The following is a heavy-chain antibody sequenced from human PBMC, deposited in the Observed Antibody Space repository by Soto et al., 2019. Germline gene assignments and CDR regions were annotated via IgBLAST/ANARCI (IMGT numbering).Heavy chain of an antibody. D-gene: IGHD1-1*01. V-gene: IGHV3-23*01. J-gene: IGHJ4*01. Sequence: TAGSLRLSCAASGLTFGPCSMNWVRQAPGKGLEWVAAIGSDSNTYYADSVKGRFTISRDKSTTTLYLQMNSVRAEDTALYYCGRNNPGTRSFDSWGQGTLVTVSS. CDR1: GLTFGPCS. CDR2: IGSDSNT. CDR3: GRNNPGTRSFDS.